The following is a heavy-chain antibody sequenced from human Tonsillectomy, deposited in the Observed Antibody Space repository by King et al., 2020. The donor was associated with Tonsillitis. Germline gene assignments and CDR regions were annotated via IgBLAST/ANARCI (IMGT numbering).Heavy chain of an antibody. Sequence: QLQESGPGLVKPSQTLSLTCAVSGGSISSGGYYWSWSRQHPGKGLEWIGYIYYSGSTYYNPSFNSRFTISVDTSKNLFSLKLSSVTASDTAVYYCARDGGRWLLGVGGGVFDYWGQGTLVTVSS. D-gene: IGHD5-24*01. CDR1: GGSISSGGYY. CDR3: ARDGGRWLLGVGGGVFDY. V-gene: IGHV4-31*11. J-gene: IGHJ4*02. CDR2: IYYSGST.